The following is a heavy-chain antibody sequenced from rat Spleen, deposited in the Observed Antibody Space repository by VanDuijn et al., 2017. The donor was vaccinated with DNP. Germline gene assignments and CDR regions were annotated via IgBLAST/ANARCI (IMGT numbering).Heavy chain of an antibody. CDR1: GFLFSDYY. CDR3: ARHEDYSSYIYGFAY. V-gene: IGHV5-25*01. D-gene: IGHD1-2*01. CDR2: INNVGGNT. J-gene: IGHJ3*01. Sequence: EVQLVESGGDLVQPGRSLKLFCAASGFLFSDYYMAWFRQAPTTGLEWVASINNVGGNTYYRDSVKGRITISRDNAKSTLYLQMDSLRSEDTATYYCARHEDYSSYIYGFAYWGQGTLVTVSS.